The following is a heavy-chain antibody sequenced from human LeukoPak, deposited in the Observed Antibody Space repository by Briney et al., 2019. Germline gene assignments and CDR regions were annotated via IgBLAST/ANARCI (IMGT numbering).Heavy chain of an antibody. V-gene: IGHV3-23*01. Sequence: QSGGSLRLSCAASGFTVSSNYMSWVRQAPGKGLEWVSAISGSGGSTYYADSVKGRFTISRDNSKNTLYLQMNSLRAEDTAVYYCAKDISLSLYIVVVPAALDYWGQGTLVTVSS. J-gene: IGHJ4*02. CDR1: GFTVSSNY. D-gene: IGHD2-2*01. CDR3: AKDISLSLYIVVVPAALDY. CDR2: ISGSGGST.